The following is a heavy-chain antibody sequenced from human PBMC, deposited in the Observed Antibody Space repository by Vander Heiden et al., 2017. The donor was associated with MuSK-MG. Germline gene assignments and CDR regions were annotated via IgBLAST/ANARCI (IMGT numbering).Heavy chain of an antibody. D-gene: IGHD6-19*01. Sequence: EVQLVESGGGLVQPGRSLRLSCAASGFTLEDYAMHWVRQAPGKGLEWVSGISWNSGSIGYADPVKGRFTISRDNAKNPLYLQMNSLRAEDTALYYCVSGYSSGCYWGQGTLVTVSS. V-gene: IGHV3-9*01. CDR2: ISWNSGSI. CDR1: GFTLEDYA. J-gene: IGHJ4*02. CDR3: VSGYSSGCY.